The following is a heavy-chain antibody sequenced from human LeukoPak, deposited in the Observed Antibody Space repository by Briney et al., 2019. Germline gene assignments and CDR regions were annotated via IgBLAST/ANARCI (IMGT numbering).Heavy chain of an antibody. CDR3: ASSTVSVYYYGMDV. J-gene: IGHJ6*02. CDR2: IYYSGST. D-gene: IGHD4-17*01. Sequence: SETLSLTCTVSGGSISSYYWSWIRQPPGKGLEWIGYIYYSGSTNYNPSLKSRVTISVDTSKNQFSLKLSSVTAADTAVYYCASSTVSVYYYGMDVWGQGTTVTVSS. CDR1: GGSISSYY. V-gene: IGHV4-59*08.